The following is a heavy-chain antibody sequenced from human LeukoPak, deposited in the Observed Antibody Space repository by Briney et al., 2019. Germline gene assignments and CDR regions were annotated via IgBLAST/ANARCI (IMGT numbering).Heavy chain of an antibody. Sequence: SETLSLTCAVYGGSFSGYYWSWIRQPPGKGLEWIGEINHSGSTNYNPSLKGRVTISVDTSKNQFSLKLSSVTAADTAVYYCARSPLYDSSGYSFDYWGQGTLVTVSS. J-gene: IGHJ4*02. CDR2: INHSGST. D-gene: IGHD3-22*01. CDR1: GGSFSGYY. V-gene: IGHV4-34*01. CDR3: ARSPLYDSSGYSFDY.